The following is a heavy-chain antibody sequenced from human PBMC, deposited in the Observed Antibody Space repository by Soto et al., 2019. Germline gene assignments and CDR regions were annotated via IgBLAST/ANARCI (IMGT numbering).Heavy chain of an antibody. CDR1: GGSIINGGYS. Sequence: QLQLQESGSGLVKPSQTLSLTCDVSGGSIINGGYSWSWIRQPPGKGLEWIGYIYHSGSTFYNPSFKSRVTISLDRSKNQFSLMLSSVTAADTAVYYCARAGNDILTGLDYWGQGTLVTVSS. D-gene: IGHD3-9*01. CDR3: ARAGNDILTGLDY. J-gene: IGHJ4*02. V-gene: IGHV4-30-2*01. CDR2: IYHSGST.